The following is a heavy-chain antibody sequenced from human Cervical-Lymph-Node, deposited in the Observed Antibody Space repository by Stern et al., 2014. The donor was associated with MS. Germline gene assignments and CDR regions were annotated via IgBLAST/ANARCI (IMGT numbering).Heavy chain of an antibody. V-gene: IGHV1-2*06. CDR2: INPDTGDT. J-gene: IGHJ4*02. CDR3: LGGYFDF. Sequence: QDQLVQSGPEVKKPGASVTVSCKASGYTFIGYYMHWVRQAPGHSLEWMGRINPDTGDTHYAQKFQGRVTMTGDTSISTAYMELKRLTSDDTAVYFCLGGYFDFWGQGTLVTVSS. CDR1: GYTFIGYY. D-gene: IGHD3-3*01.